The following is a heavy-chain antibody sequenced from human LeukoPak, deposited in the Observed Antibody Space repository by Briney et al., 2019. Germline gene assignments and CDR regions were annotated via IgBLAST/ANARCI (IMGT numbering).Heavy chain of an antibody. CDR1: GGSFSGYY. V-gene: IGHV4-34*01. Sequence: PSETLSLTCAVYGGSFSGYYWSWIRQPPGKGLEWIGEINHSGSTNYNPSLKSRVTISVDTSKNQFSLKLSSVTAADTAVYYCARGTVTTAGGDYYYGMDVWGQGTTVTVSS. CDR3: ARGTVTTAGGDYYYGMDV. CDR2: INHSGST. J-gene: IGHJ6*02. D-gene: IGHD4-17*01.